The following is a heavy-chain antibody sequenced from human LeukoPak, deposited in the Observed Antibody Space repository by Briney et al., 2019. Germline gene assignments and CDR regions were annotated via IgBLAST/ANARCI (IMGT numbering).Heavy chain of an antibody. CDR2: ISAYNGNT. D-gene: IGHD1-26*01. Sequence: ASVKVSCKASGYTFTSYGISWARQAPGQGLEWMGWISAYNGNTNYAQKLQGRVTMTTDTSTSTTYMELRSLRSDDTAVYYCARDSGSYYPVDYWGQGTLVTVSP. CDR1: GYTFTSYG. V-gene: IGHV1-18*01. J-gene: IGHJ4*02. CDR3: ARDSGSYYPVDY.